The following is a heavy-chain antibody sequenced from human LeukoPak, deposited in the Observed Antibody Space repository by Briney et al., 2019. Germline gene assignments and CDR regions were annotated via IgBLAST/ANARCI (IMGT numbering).Heavy chain of an antibody. CDR3: ASLNYDILTGSYYFDY. CDR1: GFTFSDYY. CDR2: IIDRSSYT. D-gene: IGHD3-9*01. J-gene: IGHJ4*02. Sequence: GGSLRLSCAASGFTFSDYYMSWSRHAPGKGLEWVSYIIDRSSYTKYADSVKGPFTISRDNAKNSLYLQLNSLRAEDTAVYYCASLNYDILTGSYYFDYWGQGTLVTISS. V-gene: IGHV3-11*03.